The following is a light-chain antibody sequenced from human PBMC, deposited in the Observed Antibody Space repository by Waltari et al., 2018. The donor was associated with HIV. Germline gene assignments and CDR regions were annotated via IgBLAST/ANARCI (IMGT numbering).Light chain of an antibody. CDR1: QDITKY. CDR3: QQYDNLPYS. J-gene: IGKJ2*03. V-gene: IGKV1-33*01. CDR2: DAS. Sequence: DTQMTQSPSSLSASIGDRVTITCQASQDITKYLNWYIQKPGKAPKLLIYDASRLEPGVPSRFSGSGSGAEFSFTISSLQPEDIGTHYCQQYDNLPYSFCQGTKVDIK.